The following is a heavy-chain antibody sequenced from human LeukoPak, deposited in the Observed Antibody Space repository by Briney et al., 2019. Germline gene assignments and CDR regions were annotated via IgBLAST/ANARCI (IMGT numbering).Heavy chain of an antibody. CDR3: ARLPQPYCSGGSCYVDY. CDR2: ISSSGSTI. J-gene: IGHJ4*02. D-gene: IGHD2-15*01. CDR1: GFTFSSYE. Sequence: GGSLRLPCAASGFTFSSYEMNWVRQAPGKGLEWVSYISSSGSTIYYADSVKGRFTISRDNAKNSLYLQMNSLRAEDTAVYYCARLPQPYCSGGSCYVDYWGQGTLVTVSS. V-gene: IGHV3-48*03.